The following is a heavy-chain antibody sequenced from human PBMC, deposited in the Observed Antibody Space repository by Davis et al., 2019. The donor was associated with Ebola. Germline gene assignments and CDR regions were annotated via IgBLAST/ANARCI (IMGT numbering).Heavy chain of an antibody. CDR3: AKYYCLNGVCCGFDY. CDR1: GYTFTSYY. CDR2: INPSGGST. J-gene: IGHJ4*02. Sequence: ASVKVSCKASGYTFTSYYMHWVRQAPGQGLEWMGIINPSGGSTSYAQKFQGRVTMTRDTSTSTVYMELSSLRSEDTAVYYCAKYYCLNGVCCGFDYWGQGTLVTVSS. V-gene: IGHV1-46*01. D-gene: IGHD2-8*01.